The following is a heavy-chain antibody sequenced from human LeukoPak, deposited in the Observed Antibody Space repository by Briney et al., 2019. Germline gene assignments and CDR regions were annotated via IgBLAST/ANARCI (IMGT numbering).Heavy chain of an antibody. D-gene: IGHD3-22*01. CDR2: ISSSSSTI. Sequence: GGSLRLSYAASGFTFSSYSMNWVRQAPGKGLEWVSYISSSSSTIYYADSVKGRFTISRDNVKNSLYLQMNSLRAEDTAVYYCARGTGLNYYDSSGYVNVWGKGTTVTVSS. J-gene: IGHJ6*04. V-gene: IGHV3-48*04. CDR3: ARGTGLNYYDSSGYVNV. CDR1: GFTFSSYS.